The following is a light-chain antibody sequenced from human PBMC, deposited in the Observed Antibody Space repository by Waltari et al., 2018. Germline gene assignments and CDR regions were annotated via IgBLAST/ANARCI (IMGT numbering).Light chain of an antibody. Sequence: TVMRQSPATLSVSPGARATPSCRASQSLSNCLAWYQQKPGQAPRLLVYDGSTRATGIPARFSGSGSGTEFTLTISSLQSEDFAVYYCQQYNNWPRSFGQGTKVEI. CDR1: QSLSNC. V-gene: IGKV3D-15*01. CDR2: DGS. J-gene: IGKJ2*01. CDR3: QQYNNWPRS.